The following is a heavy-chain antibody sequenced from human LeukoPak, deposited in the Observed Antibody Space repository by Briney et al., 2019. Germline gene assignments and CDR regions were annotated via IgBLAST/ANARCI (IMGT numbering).Heavy chain of an antibody. CDR3: ARVPQVSQWLGD. D-gene: IGHD6-19*01. V-gene: IGHV1-18*01. CDR2: ITTHNGNT. Sequence: ASVKVSCKASGYTFTSYGISWVRRAPGQGLEWMGWITTHNGNTNYAQKLQGRVTMTTDTSTSTAYMELRSLRSDDTAVYYCARVPQVSQWLGDWGQGTLVTVSS. J-gene: IGHJ4*02. CDR1: GYTFTSYG.